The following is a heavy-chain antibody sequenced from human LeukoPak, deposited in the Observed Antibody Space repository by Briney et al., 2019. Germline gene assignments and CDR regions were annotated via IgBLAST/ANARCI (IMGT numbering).Heavy chain of an antibody. CDR3: ARAPRHIVVVTSCFDY. V-gene: IGHV1-2*02. J-gene: IGHJ4*02. Sequence: GASVKVSCKASGYTFTGYYMHWVRQAPGQGLEWMGWINPNSGGTNYAQKFQGRVTMTRDTSISTAYMELSKLRSDDTAVYYCARAPRHIVVVTSCFDYWGQGTLVTVSS. CDR1: GYTFTGYY. CDR2: INPNSGGT. D-gene: IGHD2-21*02.